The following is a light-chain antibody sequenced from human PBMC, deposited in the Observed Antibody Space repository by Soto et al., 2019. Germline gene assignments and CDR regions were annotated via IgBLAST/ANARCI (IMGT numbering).Light chain of an antibody. V-gene: IGKV3-20*01. CDR1: QSVSRSY. CDR3: QQYGGSPYT. CDR2: GAS. J-gene: IGKJ2*01. Sequence: EIVLTQSPGTLSLSPGERATLSCRASQSVSRSYIAWYQQKPGQAPRLLIYGASSRATGIPDRFSGSGSGTDFTLTISRLEPEDFAVYYCQQYGGSPYTFGQGTKLEIK.